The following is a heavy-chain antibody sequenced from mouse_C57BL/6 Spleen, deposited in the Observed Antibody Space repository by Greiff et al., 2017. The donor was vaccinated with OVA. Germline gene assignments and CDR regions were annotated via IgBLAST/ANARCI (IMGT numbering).Heavy chain of an antibody. Sequence: EVKLVESGGGLVKPGGSLKLSCAASGFTFSSYAMSWVRQTPEKRLEWVATISDGGSYTYYPDNVKGRFTISGDNAKNNLYLQMSHLKSEDTAMYYCAREGYGYYLRGFADWGQGTLVTVSA. CDR2: ISDGGSYT. V-gene: IGHV5-4*01. D-gene: IGHD2-3*01. J-gene: IGHJ3*01. CDR3: AREGYGYYLRGFAD. CDR1: GFTFSSYA.